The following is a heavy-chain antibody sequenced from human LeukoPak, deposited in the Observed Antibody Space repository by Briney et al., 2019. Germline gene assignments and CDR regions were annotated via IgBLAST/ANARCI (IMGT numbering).Heavy chain of an antibody. V-gene: IGHV1-18*01. CDR3: ATATNWNYASDY. CDR2: ISANNGDT. Sequence: GASVKVSCKASGYTFTSHGISWVRQAPGQGLEWMGWISANNGDTKYAEKFLGRVTMTTDTSTGTAYMELRSLRSDDTAVYYCATATNWNYASDYWGQGTLVTVSS. D-gene: IGHD1-7*01. J-gene: IGHJ4*02. CDR1: GYTFTSHG.